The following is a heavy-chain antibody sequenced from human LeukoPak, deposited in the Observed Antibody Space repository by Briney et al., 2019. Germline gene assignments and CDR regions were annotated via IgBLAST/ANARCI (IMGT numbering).Heavy chain of an antibody. Sequence: GGSLRLSCAASGFTVSSNYMSWVRQAPGKGLEWVSVIYSGGSTYYADSVKGRFTISRDNSKNTLYLQMSSLRAEDAAVYYCARTKSTLWPAATSDYWGQGTLVTVSS. J-gene: IGHJ4*02. CDR2: IYSGGST. V-gene: IGHV3-53*01. CDR1: GFTVSSNY. D-gene: IGHD2-15*01. CDR3: ARTKSTLWPAATSDY.